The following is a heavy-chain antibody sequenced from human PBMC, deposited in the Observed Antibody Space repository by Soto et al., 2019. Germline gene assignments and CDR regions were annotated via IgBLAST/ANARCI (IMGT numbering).Heavy chain of an antibody. D-gene: IGHD1-1*01. CDR2: ISYDGSNK. Sequence: QVQLVESGGGVVQPGRSLRLSCAASGFTFSSYGMHWVRQAPGKGLEWVAVISYDGSNKYYADSVKGRFTISRDNSKNTLYLQMNSAKAEDTAVYYCAKPSRNGWGQGSLVTVSS. CDR1: GFTFSSYG. J-gene: IGHJ4*02. V-gene: IGHV3-30*18. CDR3: AKPSRNG.